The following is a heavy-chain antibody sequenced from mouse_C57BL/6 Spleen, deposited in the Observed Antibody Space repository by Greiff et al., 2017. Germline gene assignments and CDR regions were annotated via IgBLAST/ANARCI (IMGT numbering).Heavy chain of an antibody. D-gene: IGHD1-1*01. CDR2: IRNGGGST. V-gene: IGHV5-12*01. Sequence: EVMLVESGGGLVQPGGSLKLSCAASGFTFSDYYMYWVRQTPEKRLEWVAYIRNGGGSTYDPDTVKGRFSISRDKDKNTLYLQMSRLKSEDTAMYYCARRYYYGSSYDAMDYWGQGTSVTVSS. CDR3: ARRYYYGSSYDAMDY. J-gene: IGHJ4*01. CDR1: GFTFSDYY.